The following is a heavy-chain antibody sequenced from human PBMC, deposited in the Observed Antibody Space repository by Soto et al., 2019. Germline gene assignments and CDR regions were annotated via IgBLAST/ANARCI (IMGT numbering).Heavy chain of an antibody. CDR2: IYYSGST. Sequence: QVQLQESGPGLVKPSQTLFLTCTVSGGSISSGDYYWSWIRQPPGKGLEWIGYIYYSGSTYYNPSLKSRVTLSVDPSKYQFSLKLSSVTAADTAVYYCAREGGIVGATTVDYWGQGTLVTVSS. CDR1: GGSISSGDYY. D-gene: IGHD1-26*01. CDR3: AREGGIVGATTVDY. V-gene: IGHV4-30-4*01. J-gene: IGHJ4*02.